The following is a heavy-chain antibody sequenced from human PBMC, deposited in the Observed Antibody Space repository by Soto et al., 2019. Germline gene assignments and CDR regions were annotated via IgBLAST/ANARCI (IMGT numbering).Heavy chain of an antibody. Sequence: SLRLSCAASGFTFSSYGMHWVRQAPGKGLEWVAVIWYDGSNKYYADSVKGRFTISRDNSKNTLYLQMNSLRAEDTAVYYCARDLYYDFWSGYYTVPYYYYGMDVWGQGTTVTVSS. V-gene: IGHV3-33*01. D-gene: IGHD3-3*01. CDR1: GFTFSSYG. CDR3: ARDLYYDFWSGYYTVPYYYYGMDV. J-gene: IGHJ6*02. CDR2: IWYDGSNK.